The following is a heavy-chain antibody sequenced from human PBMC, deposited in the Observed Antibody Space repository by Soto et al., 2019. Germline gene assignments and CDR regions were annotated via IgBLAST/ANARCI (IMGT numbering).Heavy chain of an antibody. CDR3: ANLLESITMVRGVISGNAFDI. CDR1: GFTFSSYS. J-gene: IGHJ3*02. CDR2: ISSSSSYI. Sequence: PGGSLRLSCAASGFTFSSYSMNWVRRAPGKGLEWVSSISSSSSYIYYADSVKGRFTISRDNAKNSLYLQMNSLRAEDTAVYYCANLLESITMVRGVISGNAFDIWGQGTMVTVSS. D-gene: IGHD3-10*01. V-gene: IGHV3-21*04.